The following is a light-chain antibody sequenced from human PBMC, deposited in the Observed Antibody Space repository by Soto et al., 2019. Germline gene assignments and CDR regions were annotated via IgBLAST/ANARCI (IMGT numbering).Light chain of an antibody. CDR1: QSINNR. CDR2: KAS. V-gene: IGKV1-5*03. CDR3: QQYNTYPWT. J-gene: IGKJ1*01. Sequence: DIPMTQSPSTLSASVGDRVTITCRASQSINNRLVWYQQKPGIAPILLIYKASSLQSGVPSRFSGSGSGTEFNFTISSLQPGDFATYYCQQYNTYPWTFGHGTKVEI.